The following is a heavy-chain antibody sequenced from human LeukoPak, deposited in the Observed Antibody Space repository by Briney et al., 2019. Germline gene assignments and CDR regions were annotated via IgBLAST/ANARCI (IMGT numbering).Heavy chain of an antibody. V-gene: IGHV3-23*01. J-gene: IGHJ4*02. Sequence: GGSLRLSCAASGFTFSSAARSWVRQAPGKGLEWVSIISSIGGSTYYADSVKGRFIISRDNSKNMLYLQMNSLRAEEKAVYYCAKWKYSHSGIDDYWGQGTLVTVSS. CDR1: GFTFSSAA. CDR2: ISSIGGST. D-gene: IGHD5-12*01. CDR3: AKWKYSHSGIDDY.